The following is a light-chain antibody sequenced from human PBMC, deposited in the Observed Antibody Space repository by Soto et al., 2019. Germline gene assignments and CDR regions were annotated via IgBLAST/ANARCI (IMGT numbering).Light chain of an antibody. V-gene: IGLV1-40*01. Sequence: QAVVTQPPSVSGAPGQRVTISCTGSSSNVHWYQQLPGTAPRLLIYGNNNRPSGVPERFSGSKSGTSASLAITGLQAEDEADYYCQSYDSSLTGPVVFGGGTKLTVL. J-gene: IGLJ2*01. CDR2: GNN. CDR1: SSN. CDR3: QSYDSSLTGPVV.